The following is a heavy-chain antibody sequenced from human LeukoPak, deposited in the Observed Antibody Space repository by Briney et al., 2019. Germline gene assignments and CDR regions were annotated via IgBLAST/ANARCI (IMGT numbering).Heavy chain of an antibody. CDR3: AGVSSGWHKVY. Sequence: SEALSLTCTVSGGSISSGGYYWSWIRQPPGKGLEWIGYIYHSGSTYYNPSLKRRVTMSVDTSKNQFSLKLSSVTAADTAVYYCAGVSSGWHKVYWGQGTLVTVSS. D-gene: IGHD6-19*01. V-gene: IGHV4-30-2*01. CDR2: IYHSGST. J-gene: IGHJ4*02. CDR1: GGSISSGGYY.